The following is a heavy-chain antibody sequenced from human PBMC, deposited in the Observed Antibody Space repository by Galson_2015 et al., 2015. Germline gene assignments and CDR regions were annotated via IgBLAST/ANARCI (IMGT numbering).Heavy chain of an antibody. D-gene: IGHD6-19*01. CDR1: GFTFSSYA. V-gene: IGHV3-23*01. J-gene: IGHJ4*02. CDR2: SSAGGGDT. CDR3: AKGFGRIAVAGSRYLDY. Sequence: SLRLSCAASGFTFSSYAMSWVRQAPGKGLEWVSISSAGGGDTNYADSVKGRFTVSRDNSKNTLYLQMNSLRAEDTAVYYCAKGFGRIAVAGSRYLDYWAREPWSPSPQ.